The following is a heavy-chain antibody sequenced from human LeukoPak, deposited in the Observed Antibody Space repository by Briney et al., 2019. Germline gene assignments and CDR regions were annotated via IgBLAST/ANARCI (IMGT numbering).Heavy chain of an antibody. J-gene: IGHJ4*02. CDR2: IYYSGST. V-gene: IGHV4-39*01. D-gene: IGHD3-3*01. Sequence: SETLSLTCTVSGGSISSSSYDWGGIRQPPGKGREWIGSIYYSGSTYYNPSLKSRVTISVDTSKNQFPLKLSSVTAADTAVYYCARHGNDFWSGYYSGNFDYWGQGTLVTVSS. CDR3: ARHGNDFWSGYYSGNFDY. CDR1: GGSISSSSYD.